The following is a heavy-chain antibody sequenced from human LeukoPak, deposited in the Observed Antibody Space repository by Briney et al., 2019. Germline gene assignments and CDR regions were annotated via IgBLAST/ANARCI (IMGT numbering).Heavy chain of an antibody. CDR2: VDLEDGET. CDR3: ATDPFDSSGHDAFDI. V-gene: IGHV1-69-2*01. Sequence: GASVKISCKVSGYTFTDYYMHWVQQAPGKGLEWMGLVDLEDGETIYAEKFQGRVTITADTSTDTAYMELSSLRSEGTAVYYCATDPFDSSGHDAFDIWGQGTMVTVSS. J-gene: IGHJ3*02. D-gene: IGHD3-22*01. CDR1: GYTFTDYY.